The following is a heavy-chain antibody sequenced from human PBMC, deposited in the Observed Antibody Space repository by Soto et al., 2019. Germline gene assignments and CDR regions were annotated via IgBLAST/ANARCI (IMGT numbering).Heavy chain of an antibody. D-gene: IGHD3-3*01. CDR3: ARDKNYDFWSGRFMDV. J-gene: IGHJ6*02. CDR2: IYYSGST. CDR1: GGSISSGDYY. Sequence: QVQLQESGPGLVKPSQTLSLTCTVSGGSISSGDYYWSWIRQPPGKGLEWIGYIYYSGSTYYNPSLKSRVTISVDTSQNQFSMKLSSVTAADTAVYYCARDKNYDFWSGRFMDVWGQGTTVTVSS. V-gene: IGHV4-30-4*01.